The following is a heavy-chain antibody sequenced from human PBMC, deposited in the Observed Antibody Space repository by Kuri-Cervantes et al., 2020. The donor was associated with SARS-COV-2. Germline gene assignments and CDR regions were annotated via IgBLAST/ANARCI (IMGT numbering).Heavy chain of an antibody. CDR3: ARPSWRADPSHFQH. V-gene: IGHV3-23*01. J-gene: IGHJ1*01. CDR1: GFTFSSYA. D-gene: IGHD1-1*01. Sequence: GGSLRLSCAASGFTFSSYAMSWVRQAPGKGLEWVSAISGSGGSTYYADSVKGRFTISRDNAKNSLYLQMNSLRAEDTAVYYCARPSWRADPSHFQHWGQGTLVTVSS. CDR2: ISGSGGST.